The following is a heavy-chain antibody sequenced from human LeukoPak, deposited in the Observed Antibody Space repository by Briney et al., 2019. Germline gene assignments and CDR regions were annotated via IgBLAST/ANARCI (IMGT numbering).Heavy chain of an antibody. V-gene: IGHV4-4*07. J-gene: IGHJ4*02. Sequence: SETLSLTCTVSRGSINYFYWSWIRQPAGKGLEWIGRIYTSGSTNYNPSLKSRVTMSVDTSKNQFSLKLSSVTAADTAVYYCAREVGATRRFDYWGQGTLVTVSS. D-gene: IGHD1-26*01. CDR2: IYTSGST. CDR3: AREVGATRRFDY. CDR1: RGSINYFY.